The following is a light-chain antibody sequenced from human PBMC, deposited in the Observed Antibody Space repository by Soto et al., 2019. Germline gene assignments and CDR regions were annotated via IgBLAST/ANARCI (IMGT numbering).Light chain of an antibody. CDR1: QSVSSSY. Sequence: EIVLTQSPGTLSLSPGERATLSCRASQSVSSSYLAWYQQKPGQAPRLLIYGASSRATGIPDRFSGSGSGTDFTHTISRLEPEDFAVYYCQQYGSSPRIPFGQGTRLEIK. J-gene: IGKJ5*01. CDR2: GAS. CDR3: QQYGSSPRIP. V-gene: IGKV3-20*01.